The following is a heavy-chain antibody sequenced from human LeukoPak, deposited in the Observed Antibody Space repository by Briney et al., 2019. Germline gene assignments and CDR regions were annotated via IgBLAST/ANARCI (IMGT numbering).Heavy chain of an antibody. D-gene: IGHD2-2*01. CDR2: FYHSGST. CDR1: GYSISSGYY. CDR3: ARPGYCSSTSCYRYDY. Sequence: SETLSLTCAVSGYSISSGYYWGWIRQPPGKGLEWIGSFYHSGSTYYNPSLKSRVTVSVDTSKNQFSLKLSSVTAADTAVYYCARPGYCSSTSCYRYDYWGQGTLVTVSS. V-gene: IGHV4-38-2*01. J-gene: IGHJ4*02.